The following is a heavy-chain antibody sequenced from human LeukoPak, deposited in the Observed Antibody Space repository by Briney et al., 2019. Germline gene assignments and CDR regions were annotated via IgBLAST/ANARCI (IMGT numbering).Heavy chain of an antibody. Sequence: PGGSLRLSCAASGFTVSSNYMSWVRQAPGKGLEWVSVIYSGGSTYYAGSVKGRFTISRDNSKNTLYLQMNSLRAEDTAVYYCARDRRYYYGMDVWGQGTTVTVSS. CDR1: GFTVSSNY. D-gene: IGHD6-6*01. J-gene: IGHJ6*02. CDR2: IYSGGST. V-gene: IGHV3-66*01. CDR3: ARDRRYYYGMDV.